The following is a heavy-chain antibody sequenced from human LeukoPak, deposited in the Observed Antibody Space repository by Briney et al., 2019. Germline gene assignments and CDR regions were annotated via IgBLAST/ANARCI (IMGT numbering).Heavy chain of an antibody. CDR1: GFTFSSYW. Sequence: GGSLRLSCAASGFTFSSYWMSWVRQAPGKGLEWVSAISGSGGSTYYADSVKGRFTISRDNSKNTLYLQVNSLRAEDTAVYYCAKGTRLLEWLLSTYYFDYWGQGTLITVSS. D-gene: IGHD3-3*01. V-gene: IGHV3-23*01. CDR2: ISGSGGST. J-gene: IGHJ4*02. CDR3: AKGTRLLEWLLSTYYFDY.